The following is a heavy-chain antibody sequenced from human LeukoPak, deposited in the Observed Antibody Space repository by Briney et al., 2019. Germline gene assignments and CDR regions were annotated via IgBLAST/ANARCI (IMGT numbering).Heavy chain of an antibody. J-gene: IGHJ4*02. CDR2: ISSSSSTI. V-gene: IGHV3-48*04. CDR1: GFTFSSYS. Sequence: PGGSLRLSCAASGFTFSSYSMNWVRQAPGKGLEWVSYISSSSSTIYYADSVKGRFTISRDNAKNSLYLQMNSLRAEDTAVYYCARARGSGSYYPLDYWGQGTLVTVSS. D-gene: IGHD1-26*01. CDR3: ARARGSGSYYPLDY.